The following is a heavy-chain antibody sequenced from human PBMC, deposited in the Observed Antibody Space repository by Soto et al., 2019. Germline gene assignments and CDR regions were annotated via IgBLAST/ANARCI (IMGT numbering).Heavy chain of an antibody. J-gene: IGHJ4*02. Sequence: RWSMRLCCSASVFTCNIYAMSWCRQAPGKGLEWVSAISGSGGSTYYADSVKGRFTISRDNSKNSLYLQMNSLRDEDTAVYYCARGSLIHFDYCGLGTLVTVSS. V-gene: IGHV3-23*01. CDR3: ARGSLIHFDY. CDR1: VFTCNIYA. CDR2: ISGSGGST.